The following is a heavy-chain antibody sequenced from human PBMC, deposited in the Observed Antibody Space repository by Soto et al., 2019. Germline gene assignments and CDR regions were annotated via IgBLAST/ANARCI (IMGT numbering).Heavy chain of an antibody. V-gene: IGHV3-23*01. D-gene: IGHD2-15*01. CDR3: AKFFYCSGGSCYSLPPNY. CDR2: IGGSGSTT. J-gene: IGHJ4*02. CDR1: GFTFSSYA. Sequence: PGGSLRLSCAASGFTFSSYAMKWVRQAPGKGLEWVSPIGGSGSTTYYADSVKGRFAISRDNSRNTLYLQMNSLRAEDTAVYYFAKFFYCSGGSCYSLPPNYWGQGTLVTVSS.